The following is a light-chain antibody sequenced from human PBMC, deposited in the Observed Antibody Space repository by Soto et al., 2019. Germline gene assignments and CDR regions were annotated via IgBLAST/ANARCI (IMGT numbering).Light chain of an antibody. CDR1: QSVSSSY. V-gene: IGKV3-20*01. CDR3: QHYGGSPGT. CDR2: GAS. Sequence: EIVLTQSPGTLSLCPGERATLSCRASQSVSSSYLAWYKQKPGQAPRLLIYGASSRATGIPDRFSGSGSGTDFTLTISRLEPEDFAVYYCQHYGGSPGTFGQGTKVEIK. J-gene: IGKJ1*01.